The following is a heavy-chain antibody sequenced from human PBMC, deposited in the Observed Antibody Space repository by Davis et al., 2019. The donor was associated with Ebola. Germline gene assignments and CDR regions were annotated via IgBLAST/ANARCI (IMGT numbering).Heavy chain of an antibody. J-gene: IGHJ6*02. Sequence: ESLKISCAASGFTFSSYGMHWVRQAPGKGLEWLSYISSSSLTTYSADSVKGRFTVSRDNAKNSLYLEMNSLRAEDTAVYYCAKDLIIVLVPAATEGYYYGMDVWGQGTTVTVSS. D-gene: IGHD2-2*01. CDR1: GFTFSSYG. V-gene: IGHV3-48*01. CDR3: AKDLIIVLVPAATEGYYYGMDV. CDR2: ISSSSLTT.